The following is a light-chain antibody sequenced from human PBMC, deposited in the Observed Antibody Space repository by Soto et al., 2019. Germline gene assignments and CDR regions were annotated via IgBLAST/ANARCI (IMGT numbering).Light chain of an antibody. CDR1: QTVTSNY. CDR2: GAS. J-gene: IGKJ1*01. V-gene: IGKV3-20*01. CDR3: QHYVTSLTT. Sequence: EIVFTQSPGTLSLSPGERATLSFGASQTVTSNYLAWYQQKPGQAPRLLIFGASIRVTGIPDRFIGSGSGTDFTLTISRLEPEDFAVYYCQHYVTSLTTFGQGTKVDIK.